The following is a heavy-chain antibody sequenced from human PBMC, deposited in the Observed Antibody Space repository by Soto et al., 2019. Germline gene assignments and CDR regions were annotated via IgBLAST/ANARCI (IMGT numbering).Heavy chain of an antibody. D-gene: IGHD6-19*01. V-gene: IGHV4-59*12. Sequence: SETLSLTCTVSGGSISSYYWSWLRQPPGKGLEWIGYIYYSGSTNYNPSLKSRVTISVDTSKNQFSLKLSSVTAADTAVYYCASSHSSGWYYYYGMDVWGQGTTVTVSS. J-gene: IGHJ6*02. CDR2: IYYSGST. CDR3: ASSHSSGWYYYYGMDV. CDR1: GGSISSYY.